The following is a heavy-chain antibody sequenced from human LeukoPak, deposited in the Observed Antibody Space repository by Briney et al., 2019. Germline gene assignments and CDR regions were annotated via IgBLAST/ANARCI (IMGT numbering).Heavy chain of an antibody. Sequence: PGGSLRLSCAASGFTFSSYGMHWVRQAPGKGLEWVAFIRYDGSNKYYADSVKGRFTISRDNSKNTLYLQMNSLRAEDTAVYYCAKFPHQIPVSLTSRLNWFDPWGQGTLVTVSS. CDR1: GFTFSSYG. J-gene: IGHJ5*02. CDR3: AKFPHQIPVSLTSRLNWFDP. V-gene: IGHV3-30*02. D-gene: IGHD2-2*01. CDR2: IRYDGSNK.